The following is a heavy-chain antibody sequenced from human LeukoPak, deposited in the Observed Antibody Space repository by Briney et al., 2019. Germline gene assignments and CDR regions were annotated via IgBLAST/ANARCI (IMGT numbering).Heavy chain of an antibody. J-gene: IGHJ5*02. V-gene: IGHV4-31*03. D-gene: IGHD2-15*01. CDR2: VCHDGGT. CDR3: AKEGRDSGGYNGWFEP. CDR1: GGSISSGGYC. Sequence: PSETLSHTCTVSGGSISSGGYCWSWIRQHPGKGLEWIAYVCHDGGTSYNPSLKSRVTVAIDTSKNQFSLKLNSVTAADTAVFYCAKEGRDSGGYNGWFEPWGQGTLVTVSS.